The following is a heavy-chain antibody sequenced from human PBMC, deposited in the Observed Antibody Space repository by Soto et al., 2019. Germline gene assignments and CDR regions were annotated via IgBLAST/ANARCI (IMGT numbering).Heavy chain of an antibody. CDR3: AREVRYSYGYNPTYYGMDV. D-gene: IGHD5-18*01. CDR1: GDSVSSNSAA. V-gene: IGHV6-1*01. Sequence: QSQTLSLTCAISGDSVSSNSAAWNWIRQSPSRGLEWLGRTYYRSKWYNDYAVSVKSRITINPDTSKNQFSLQLNSVTPEDTAVYYCAREVRYSYGYNPTYYGMDVWGQGTTVTVSS. J-gene: IGHJ6*02. CDR2: TYYRSKWYN.